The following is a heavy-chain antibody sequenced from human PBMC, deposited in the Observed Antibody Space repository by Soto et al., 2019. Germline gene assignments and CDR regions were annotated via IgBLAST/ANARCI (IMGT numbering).Heavy chain of an antibody. CDR3: ARVRFGEWGYAMDV. V-gene: IGHV3-11*01. Sequence: QVQLVESGGGLVKPGGSLRLSCAVSGVTFSDCYMNWIRQAPGKGLEWVSYISSSGTSINYAGSVKGRFTISRDNAKNSLYLYMNSLRAEDTAIYYCARVRFGEWGYAMDVWGQGTTVTVS. CDR2: ISSSGTSI. J-gene: IGHJ6*02. D-gene: IGHD3-10*01. CDR1: GVTFSDCY.